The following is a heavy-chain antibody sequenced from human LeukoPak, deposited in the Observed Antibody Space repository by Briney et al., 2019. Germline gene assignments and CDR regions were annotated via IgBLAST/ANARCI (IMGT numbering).Heavy chain of an antibody. CDR1: GFTFSSYW. J-gene: IGHJ4*02. Sequence: PGGSLRLSCAASGFTFSSYWMSWVRQAPGKGLEWVANIKQDGSEKYYVDSVKGRFTISRDNSKNTVSLQMNSLRAEDTAVYYCAKRGYSSSWNFDSWGQGTLVTVSS. CDR2: IKQDGSEK. CDR3: AKRGYSSSWNFDS. D-gene: IGHD6-13*01. V-gene: IGHV3-7*01.